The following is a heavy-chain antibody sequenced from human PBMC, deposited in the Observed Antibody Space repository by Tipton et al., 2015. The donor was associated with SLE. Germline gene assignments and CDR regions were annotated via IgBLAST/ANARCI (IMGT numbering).Heavy chain of an antibody. V-gene: IGHV5-51*01. CDR3: ARDQASLGLDF. J-gene: IGHJ4*02. CDR2: IFPTDSDT. Sequence: QLVQSGAEVKKSGESLKISCTVSGYPFANFWISWVRQTPEKGLEWMGFIFPTDSDTKYSPSFEGQVTISADKSTNTAYLQWNSLKTSDSAMYYCARDQASLGLDFWGQGTLVTVSS. CDR1: GYPFANFW.